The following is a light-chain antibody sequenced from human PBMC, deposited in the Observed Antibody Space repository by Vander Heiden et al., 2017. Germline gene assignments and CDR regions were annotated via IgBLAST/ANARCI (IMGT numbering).Light chain of an antibody. V-gene: IGLV3-21*02. CDR2: DDS. J-gene: IGLJ2*01. Sequence: SYVLTQPPPLSVAPGQTARITCGGDNIGSKSVHWYQQKSGQAPVLVVYDDSNRPSGIPERVSGFNSGNTATLTISRVEAGDEADYYCQVWDSISDHLVFGGGTKLSVL. CDR3: QVWDSISDHLV. CDR1: NIGSKS.